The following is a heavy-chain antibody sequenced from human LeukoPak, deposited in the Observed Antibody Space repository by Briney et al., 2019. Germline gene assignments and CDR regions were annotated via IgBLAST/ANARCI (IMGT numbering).Heavy chain of an antibody. CDR3: ATGEVYCGGDCYSSYAY. D-gene: IGHD2-21*02. CDR1: GFTFSSYE. V-gene: IGHV3-48*03. Sequence: GGSLRLSCAASGFTFSSYEMNWVRQAPGKGLEWVSYISSSGSTIYYADSVKGRFSISRDNAKNSLYLQMNSLRAEDTAVYYCATGEVYCGGDCYSSYAYWGQGTLVTVSS. CDR2: ISSSGSTI. J-gene: IGHJ4*02.